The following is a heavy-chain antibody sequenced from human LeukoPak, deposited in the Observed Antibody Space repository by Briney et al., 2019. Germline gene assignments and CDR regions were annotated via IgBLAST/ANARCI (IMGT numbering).Heavy chain of an antibody. D-gene: IGHD6-13*01. J-gene: IGHJ4*02. CDR3: ARGVAAAVDY. Sequence: WIWYIYSIASTYYHPSLKSLLAISVHTSKNQFSLKLSSVTPADTAVYYCARGVAAAVDYWGQGTLVTVSS. CDR2: IYSIAST. V-gene: IGHV4-31*01.